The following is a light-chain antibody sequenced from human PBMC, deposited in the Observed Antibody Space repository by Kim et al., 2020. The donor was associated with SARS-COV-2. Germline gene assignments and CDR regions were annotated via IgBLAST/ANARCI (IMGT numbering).Light chain of an antibody. CDR2: GNS. V-gene: IGLV1-40*01. J-gene: IGLJ1*01. Sequence: VTMPWSGSCSNIGAGYDVHWYQQLPGTAPTLLIYGNSNRPSGVPDRFSGSKSGTSASLAITGLQAEDEADYYCQSYDSSLGGSGVFGTGTKVTVL. CDR1: CSNIGAGYD. CDR3: QSYDSSLGGSGV.